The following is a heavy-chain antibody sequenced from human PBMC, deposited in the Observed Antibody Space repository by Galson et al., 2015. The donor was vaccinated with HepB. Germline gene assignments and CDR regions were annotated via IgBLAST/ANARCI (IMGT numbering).Heavy chain of an antibody. J-gene: IGHJ4*02. V-gene: IGHV3-7*03. CDR1: GFTFSSYW. CDR3: ARERDPTSSGSLLNY. D-gene: IGHD6-6*01. CDR2: IKEDGSET. Sequence: SLRLSCAAFGFTFSSYWMSWVRQAPGKGLEWVANIKEDGSETHYVDSMKGRFIISRDNAKKSLYLQMNSLRAEDTAIYYCARERDPTSSGSLLNYWGQGTLVTVSS.